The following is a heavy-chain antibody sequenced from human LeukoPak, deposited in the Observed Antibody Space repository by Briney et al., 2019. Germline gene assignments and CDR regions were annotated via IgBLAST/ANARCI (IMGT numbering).Heavy chain of an antibody. CDR1: GGSFSGYY. CDR3: ARTRGCSRRGYFDY. Sequence: SETLSLTCAVYGGSFSGYYWSWIRQPPGKGLEWIGEINHSGSTNYNPSLKSRVTISVDTSKNQFSLKLSSVTAADTAVYYCARTRGCSRRGYFDYWGQGTLVTVSS. CDR2: INHSGST. V-gene: IGHV4-34*01. D-gene: IGHD5-18*01. J-gene: IGHJ4*02.